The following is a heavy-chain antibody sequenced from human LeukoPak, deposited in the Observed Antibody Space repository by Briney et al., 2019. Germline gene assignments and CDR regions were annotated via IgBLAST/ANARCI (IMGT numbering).Heavy chain of an antibody. J-gene: IGHJ4*02. CDR1: GFTFSSYA. CDR2: ISYDGSNK. D-gene: IGHD4-17*01. Sequence: PGGSLRLSCAASGFTFSSYAMQWVGQAPGKGLEGVAVISYDGSNKYYADSVKGRFTISRDNSKNTLYLQMNSLRAEDTAVYYCARGMTTVTSFDYWGQGTLVTVSS. V-gene: IGHV3-30*04. CDR3: ARGMTTVTSFDY.